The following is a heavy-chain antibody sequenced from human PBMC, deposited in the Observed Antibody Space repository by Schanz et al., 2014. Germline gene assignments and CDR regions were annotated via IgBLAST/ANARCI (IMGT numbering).Heavy chain of an antibody. D-gene: IGHD3-22*01. J-gene: IGHJ4*02. V-gene: IGHV3-23*01. CDR3: ARVDSSGYFFDN. CDR2: ISGSGGST. CDR1: GFTFSSYS. Sequence: EVHLLESGGGLVQPGGSLRLSCAASGFTFSSYSMNWVRQAPGKGPEWVIVISGSGGSTYYADSVRGRFTMSRDNSKNTVHLQMSSLRVEDTAVYYCARVDSSGYFFDNWGQGTRXTVSS.